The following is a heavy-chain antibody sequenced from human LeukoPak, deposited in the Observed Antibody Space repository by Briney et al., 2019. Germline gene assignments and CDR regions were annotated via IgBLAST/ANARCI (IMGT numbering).Heavy chain of an antibody. CDR3: ARGAVYYYYYGMDV. J-gene: IGHJ6*02. V-gene: IGHV4-34*01. Sequence: SETLSLTCAVYGGSFSGYYWSWIRQPPGKGLEWIEEINHSGSTNYNPSLKSRVTISVDTSKNQFSLKLSSVTAADTAVYYCARGAVYYYYYGMDVWGQGTTVTVSS. CDR1: GGSFSGYY. CDR2: INHSGST.